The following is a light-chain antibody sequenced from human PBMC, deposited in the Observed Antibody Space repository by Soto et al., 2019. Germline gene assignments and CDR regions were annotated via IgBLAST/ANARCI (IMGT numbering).Light chain of an antibody. CDR3: GTWDSSLGAGV. J-gene: IGLJ2*01. V-gene: IGLV1-51*01. CDR2: DNN. CDR1: TSNIGNNY. Sequence: QSVLTQPPSVSAAPGQKVTISCIGSTSNIGNNYVSWYQQFPGTAPKLLIYDNNERPSAIPDRFSASKSGTSATLGITGLXXXXXXXYYCGTWDSSLGAGVFGGGTKLTVL.